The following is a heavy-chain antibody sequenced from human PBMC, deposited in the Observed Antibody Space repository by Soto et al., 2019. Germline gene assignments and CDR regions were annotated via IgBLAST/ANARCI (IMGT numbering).Heavy chain of an antibody. CDR3: TTATYYYDSSGYYEAFDI. CDR2: IKSKTDGGTP. J-gene: IGHJ3*02. Sequence: EVQLVESGGGLVKPGGSLRLSCAASGFTFSNAWMNWVRQAPGKGLEWVGRIKSKTDGGTPDYAAPVKGRFTISRDDSKNTLYLQMNSLKTEDTAVYYCTTATYYYDSSGYYEAFDIWGQGTMVTVSS. D-gene: IGHD3-22*01. V-gene: IGHV3-15*07. CDR1: GFTFSNAW.